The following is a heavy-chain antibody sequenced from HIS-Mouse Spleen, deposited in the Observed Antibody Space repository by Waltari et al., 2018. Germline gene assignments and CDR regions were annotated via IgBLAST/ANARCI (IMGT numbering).Heavy chain of an antibody. J-gene: IGHJ4*02. CDR2: MNPNSGTT. V-gene: IGHV1-8*01. D-gene: IGHD4-4*01. Sequence: QVQLVQSGAEVKKPGASVKVSCKASGYTFTSYDINWVRQATGQGLEWMGWMNPNSGTTGNAQKCQGRVTMNRNTSISTAYMELSSLTSEDTAVYYCARGHDYSNYFDYWGQGTLVTVSS. CDR1: GYTFTSYD. CDR3: ARGHDYSNYFDY.